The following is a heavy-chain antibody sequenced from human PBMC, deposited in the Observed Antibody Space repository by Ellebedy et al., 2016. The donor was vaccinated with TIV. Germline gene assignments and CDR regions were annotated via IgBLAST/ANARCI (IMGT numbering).Heavy chain of an antibody. CDR3: ARGGVRTMVRGVNFDY. V-gene: IGHV4-31*03. CDR1: GGSISSGGYY. D-gene: IGHD3-10*01. Sequence: SETLSLTCIVSGGSISSGGYYRSWIRQHPGKGLEWIAYIYDSGSTYYNPSLKSRLTISVDTSKNQFSLKLSSVTAADTAVYYCARGGVRTMVRGVNFDYWGQGTLVTVSS. J-gene: IGHJ4*02. CDR2: IYDSGST.